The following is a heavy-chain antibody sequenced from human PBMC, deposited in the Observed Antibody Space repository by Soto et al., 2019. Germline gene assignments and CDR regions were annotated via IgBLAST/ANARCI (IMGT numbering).Heavy chain of an antibody. CDR3: AINWNYGAFDI. Sequence: SETLSLTCTVSGAPIRSSSYHWGWIRQPPGRGLEWIGSIYYSGNTNYNPSLKSRVTISVDTSKNQFSLKLSSVTAADTAVYYCAINWNYGAFDIWGQGTMVTVSS. CDR1: GAPIRSSSYH. J-gene: IGHJ3*02. D-gene: IGHD1-7*01. V-gene: IGHV4-39*07. CDR2: IYYSGNT.